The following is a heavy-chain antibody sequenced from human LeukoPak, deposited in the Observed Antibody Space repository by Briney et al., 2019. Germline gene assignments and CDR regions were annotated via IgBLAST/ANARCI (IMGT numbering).Heavy chain of an antibody. V-gene: IGHV3-53*01. Sequence: GGSLRLSCAASGFTVSSNYMSWVRQAPGKGLEWVSVIYSGGSTYYADSVKGRFTISRDNSENTLYLQMNSLRAEDTAVYYCARVGHIVGATTGFDYWGQGTLVTVSS. D-gene: IGHD1-26*01. CDR3: ARVGHIVGATTGFDY. J-gene: IGHJ4*02. CDR1: GFTVSSNY. CDR2: IYSGGST.